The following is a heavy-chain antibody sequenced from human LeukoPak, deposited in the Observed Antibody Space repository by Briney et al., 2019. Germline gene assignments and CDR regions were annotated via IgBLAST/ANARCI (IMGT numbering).Heavy chain of an antibody. CDR3: ARGRPGYCSSTSCYYVLYDY. CDR1: VFTYSSYD. Sequence: GGSLRLFCAASVFTYSSYDMHWLRQATGKALEGVSAFGTSGDTYYPGSVEGRFTISRENAKDSLYLPMNSLRAGDHAVYYCARGRPGYCSSTSCYYVLYDYWGQGTLVTVSS. J-gene: IGHJ4*02. CDR2: FGTSGDT. D-gene: IGHD2-2*01. V-gene: IGHV3-13*01.